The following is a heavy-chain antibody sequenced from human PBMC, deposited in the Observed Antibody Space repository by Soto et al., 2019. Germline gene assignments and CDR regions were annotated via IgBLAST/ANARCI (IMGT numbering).Heavy chain of an antibody. Sequence: PSVKVSCKASGYTFNNYDIHWVRQAPGHGLERMGWMNPNSGNTGYAQNFRGRVTMTQNTAIGTAYMELSSLRSDDTATYYCTRAYGAETFDFWGQGTRVTVSS. CDR1: GYTFNNYD. CDR2: MNPNSGNT. CDR3: TRAYGAETFDF. V-gene: IGHV1-8*02. D-gene: IGHD3-10*01. J-gene: IGHJ5*01.